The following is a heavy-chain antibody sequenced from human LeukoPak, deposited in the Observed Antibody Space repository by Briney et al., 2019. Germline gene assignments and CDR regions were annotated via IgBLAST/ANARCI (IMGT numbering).Heavy chain of an antibody. CDR1: GFTFSSYA. D-gene: IGHD3-10*01. CDR2: ISGSGGST. Sequence: GGSLRLSCAASGFTFSSYAMSWVRQAPGKGLEWVSAISGSGGSTCYADSVKGRFTISRDNSKNTLYLQMNSLRAEDTAVYYCAKLVRGVVVPYYDYWGQGTLVTVSS. V-gene: IGHV3-23*01. CDR3: AKLVRGVVVPYYDY. J-gene: IGHJ4*02.